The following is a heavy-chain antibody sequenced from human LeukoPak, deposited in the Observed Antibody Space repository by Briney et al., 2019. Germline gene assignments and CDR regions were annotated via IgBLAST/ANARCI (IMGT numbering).Heavy chain of an antibody. D-gene: IGHD3-3*01. Sequence: GGSLRLSCAASGFTFSSYAMHWVRQAPGKGLEWVAVISYDGSNKYYADSVKGRFTISRDNSKNTLYLQMNSLRAEDTAVYYCARADPYEDWGQGTLVTVSS. V-gene: IGHV3-30-3*01. CDR1: GFTFSSYA. CDR3: ARADPYED. CDR2: ISYDGSNK. J-gene: IGHJ4*02.